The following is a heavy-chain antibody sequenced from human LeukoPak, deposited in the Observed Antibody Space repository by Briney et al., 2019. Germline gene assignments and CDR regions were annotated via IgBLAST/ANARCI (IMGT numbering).Heavy chain of an antibody. CDR2: IYHSGST. J-gene: IGHJ6*03. V-gene: IGHV4-59*08. D-gene: IGHD1-7*01. Sequence: TSETLSLTCTVSGGSISSYYWSWIRQPPGKGLEWIGSIYHSGSTYYNPSLKSRVTISVDTSKNQFSLKLSSVTAADTAVYYCASTRQDNWNYLYYYYYMDVWGKGTTVTVSS. CDR1: GGSISSYY. CDR3: ASTRQDNWNYLYYYYYMDV.